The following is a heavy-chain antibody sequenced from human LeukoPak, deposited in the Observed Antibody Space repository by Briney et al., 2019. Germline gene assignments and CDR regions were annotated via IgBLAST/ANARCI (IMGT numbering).Heavy chain of an antibody. V-gene: IGHV4-39*01. Sequence: SETLSLTCTVTGGSISSSSHHWAWIRQPPGKGLEWIASIYYTGNSYYNPSLRSRLTISVDSSKDQFSLRLSSVTAADTAAYYCSREHYSTSDYWGQGILVTVSS. CDR3: SREHYSTSDY. CDR2: IYYTGNS. J-gene: IGHJ4*02. CDR1: GGSISSSSHH. D-gene: IGHD1/OR15-1a*01.